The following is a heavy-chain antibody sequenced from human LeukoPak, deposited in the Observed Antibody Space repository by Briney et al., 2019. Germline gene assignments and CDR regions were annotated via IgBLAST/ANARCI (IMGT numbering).Heavy chain of an antibody. D-gene: IGHD3-9*01. V-gene: IGHV1-18*01. CDR2: ISAYNGNT. J-gene: IGHJ4*02. CDR3: ARDEYDILTGTGEDY. CDR1: GYTFTSYG. Sequence: ASVKVSCKASGYTFTSYGIGWVRQAPGQGLEWMGWISAYNGNTNYAQKLQGRVTMTTDTSTSTAYMELRSLRSDDTAVYYCARDEYDILTGTGEDYWGQGTLVTVSS.